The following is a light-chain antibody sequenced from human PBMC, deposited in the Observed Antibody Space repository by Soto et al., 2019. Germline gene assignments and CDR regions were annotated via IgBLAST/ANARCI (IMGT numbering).Light chain of an antibody. Sequence: DIQMTQSPSSLSASLGYRVTVTCRASQRIYSYLNWYQQKPGKSPKLMIYAASSLQSGVPSRFSGSGSGTDFTLTISSLQTEAVETYYCQQSYSIPRTLGQGTKVEI. J-gene: IGKJ1*01. V-gene: IGKV1-39*01. CDR2: AAS. CDR3: QQSYSIPRT. CDR1: QRIYSY.